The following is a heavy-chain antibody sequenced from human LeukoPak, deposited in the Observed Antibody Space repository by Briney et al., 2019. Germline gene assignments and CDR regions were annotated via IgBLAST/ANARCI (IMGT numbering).Heavy chain of an antibody. CDR2: IYYSGST. V-gene: IGHV4-59*08. J-gene: IGHJ4*02. CDR3: AGRYCSSTSCDKSAVDY. CDR1: GGSISSYY. Sequence: SETLSLTCTVSGGSISSYYWSWIRQPPGKGLEWIGYIYYSGSTNYNPSLKSRVTISVDTSKNQFSLKLSSVTAADTAVYYCAGRYCSSTSCDKSAVDYWGQGTLVTVSS. D-gene: IGHD2-2*01.